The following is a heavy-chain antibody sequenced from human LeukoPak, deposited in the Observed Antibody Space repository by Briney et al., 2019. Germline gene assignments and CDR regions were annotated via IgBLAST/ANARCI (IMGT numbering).Heavy chain of an antibody. Sequence: PSETLSLTCTVSGGSISSYYWSWIRQPPGKGLEWIGYIYYSGSTNYNPSLKSRVTISVDTSKNQFSLKLSSVTAADTAVYYCAKDNLNGNYVGNWLDPWGQGTLVTVSS. V-gene: IGHV4-59*12. J-gene: IGHJ5*02. CDR1: GGSISSYY. CDR2: IYYSGST. CDR3: AKDNLNGNYVGNWLDP. D-gene: IGHD4-11*01.